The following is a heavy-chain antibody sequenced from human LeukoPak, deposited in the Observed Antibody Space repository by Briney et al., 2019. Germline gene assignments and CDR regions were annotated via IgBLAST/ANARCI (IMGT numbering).Heavy chain of an antibody. CDR1: GFTFTTYG. CDR3: AKEDNRRGLLWFGESFDY. D-gene: IGHD3-10*01. Sequence: GGSLRLSCAASGFTFTTYGLHWVRQAPGKGLEWVAVVSYDGRKKYYADSVKGRFTISRDNSKNTLYLQMNSLRAEDTAVYYCAKEDNRRGLLWFGESFDYWGQGTLVTVSS. V-gene: IGHV3-30*04. J-gene: IGHJ4*02. CDR2: VSYDGRKK.